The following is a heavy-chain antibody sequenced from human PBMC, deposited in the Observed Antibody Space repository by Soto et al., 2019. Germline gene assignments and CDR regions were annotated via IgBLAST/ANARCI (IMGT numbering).Heavy chain of an antibody. CDR3: VKRIAVYGMDV. V-gene: IGHV3-64D*06. CDR2: IDKNGGTT. Sequence: GESLKISCSASGFTFSSYAMHWVRQAPGKGLEYISAIDKNGGTTYYADSVKGRFTVSRDNSKNTLSLQMSSLRPEDTAVYYCVKRIAVYGMDVWGQGTTVTVSS. J-gene: IGHJ6*02. D-gene: IGHD6-19*01. CDR1: GFTFSSYA.